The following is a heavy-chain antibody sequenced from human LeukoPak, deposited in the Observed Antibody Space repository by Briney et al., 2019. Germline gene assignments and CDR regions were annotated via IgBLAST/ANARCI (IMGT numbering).Heavy chain of an antibody. D-gene: IGHD1-1*01. CDR2: ISAYNGNT. CDR3: AISSKLERPYY. Sequence: EASVKVSCKASGYTFTSYGISWVRQAPGQGLEWMGWISAYNGNTNYAQKLQGRVTMTTDTSTSTAYMELRSLRSEDTAVYYCAISSKLERPYYWGQGTLVTVSS. CDR1: GYTFTSYG. V-gene: IGHV1-18*01. J-gene: IGHJ4*02.